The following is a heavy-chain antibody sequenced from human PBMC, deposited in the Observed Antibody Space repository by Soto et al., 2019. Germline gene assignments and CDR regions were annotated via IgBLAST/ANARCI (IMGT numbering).Heavy chain of an antibody. D-gene: IGHD7-27*01. Sequence: QVTLKASGPVLVKPTETLTLTCTVSGFSLSNARMGVSWIRQPPGKALEWLAHIFSNDEKSYSTSLKSRLTISKDTSKSQVVLTMTNMDPVDTATYYCSRIWGPYYYYGMDVWGQGTTVTVSS. CDR2: IFSNDEK. J-gene: IGHJ6*02. CDR3: SRIWGPYYYYGMDV. V-gene: IGHV2-26*01. CDR1: GFSLSNARMG.